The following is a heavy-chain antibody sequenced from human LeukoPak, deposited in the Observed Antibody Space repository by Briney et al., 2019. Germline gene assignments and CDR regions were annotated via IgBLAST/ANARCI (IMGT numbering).Heavy chain of an antibody. CDR3: ARVTSSGFLHGY. CDR2: ISSSGSTI. J-gene: IGHJ4*02. Sequence: PGGSLRLSCAASGFTFSSYEMNWVRQAPGKGLEWVSYISSSGSTIYYADSVKGRFTISRDNAKNSLYLQMNSLRAEDTAVYYCARVTSSGFLHGYWGQGTLVTVSS. V-gene: IGHV3-48*03. CDR1: GFTFSSYE. D-gene: IGHD3-22*01.